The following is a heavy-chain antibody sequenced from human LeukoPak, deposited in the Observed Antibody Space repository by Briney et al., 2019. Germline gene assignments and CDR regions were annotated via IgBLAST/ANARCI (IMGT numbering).Heavy chain of an antibody. CDR2: ISSDGSRT. V-gene: IGHV3-74*01. CDR3: ATSTCGDDCYGNWFDP. CDR1: GFTFSSYW. J-gene: IGHJ5*01. D-gene: IGHD2-21*02. Sequence: PGGSLRLSCAASGFTFSSYWMHWVRQAPGKGLVWVSRISSDGSRTTYADSVKGRFTISRDNAKNTLYLQMNSLRAEDTAVYYCATSTCGDDCYGNWFDPWGQGTLVTVSS.